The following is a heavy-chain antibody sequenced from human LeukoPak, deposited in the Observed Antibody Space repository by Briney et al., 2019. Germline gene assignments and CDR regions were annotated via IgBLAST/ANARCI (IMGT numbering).Heavy chain of an antibody. V-gene: IGHV1-2*02. CDR2: IHPHSGGT. J-gene: IGHJ4*02. D-gene: IGHD5-18*01. Sequence: ASVKVSCKASGYFFTAYSIVWVRQAPGQGLEWMGWIHPHSGGTEYVKRFQGRVTMTRDTAISTAYMEVNSLGNDDAAVYYCALLGTGYSLSYWGQGTQVIVSS. CDR1: GYFFTAYS. CDR3: ALLGTGYSLSY.